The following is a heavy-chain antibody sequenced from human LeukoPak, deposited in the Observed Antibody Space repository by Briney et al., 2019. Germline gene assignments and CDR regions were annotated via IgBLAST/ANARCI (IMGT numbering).Heavy chain of an antibody. CDR3: ARHNVVVEVGGGRSYYYVDV. V-gene: IGHV4-59*08. J-gene: IGHJ6*03. D-gene: IGHD2-15*01. CDR2: IYYSGTT. CDR1: GGSISTYY. Sequence: SETLSLTCTVSGGSISTYYWSWIRQPPGKGLEWIGYIYYSGTTNYNPSLKSRVTISSDTSKNQFSLKLSSVTVADTAVYYCARHNVVVEVGGGRSYYYVDVWGKGTTVTVSS.